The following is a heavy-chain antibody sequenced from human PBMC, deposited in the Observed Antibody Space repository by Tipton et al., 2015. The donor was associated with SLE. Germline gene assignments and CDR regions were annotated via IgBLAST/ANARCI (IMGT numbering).Heavy chain of an antibody. CDR2: IRTSGST. Sequence: TLSLTCTVSGGSISSYYWSWMRQPAGKGLEWIGRIRTSGSTNYNPSLKSRVTMSLDTSKTQFSLKLNSVTAADTAVYYCAKPSRITMVRGVIAPFHVWGQGTMVTVSS. CDR1: GGSISSYY. CDR3: AKPSRITMVRGVIAPFHV. V-gene: IGHV4-4*07. D-gene: IGHD3-10*01. J-gene: IGHJ3*01.